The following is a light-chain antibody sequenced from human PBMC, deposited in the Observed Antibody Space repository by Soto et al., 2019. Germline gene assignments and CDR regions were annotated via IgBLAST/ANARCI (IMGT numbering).Light chain of an antibody. Sequence: QSALTQPASVSGSPGQSITISCTRTSSDVGGYNYVSWYQQHPGKAPKLMIYDVSNRPSGVSNRFSGSKSGNTASLTISGLQAEDEADYYCSSYTSSSTLEVFGGGTKVTVL. CDR1: SSDVGGYNY. CDR3: SSYTSSSTLEV. V-gene: IGLV2-14*01. J-gene: IGLJ3*02. CDR2: DVS.